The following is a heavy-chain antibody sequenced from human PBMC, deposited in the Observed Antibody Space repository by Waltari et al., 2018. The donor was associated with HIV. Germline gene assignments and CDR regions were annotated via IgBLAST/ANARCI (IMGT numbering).Heavy chain of an antibody. J-gene: IGHJ6*02. CDR1: GFTFSNSA. V-gene: IGHV3-23*01. D-gene: IGHD1-1*01. CDR3: AKKLSTGTYFYFYGMDV. Sequence: EAHLLESGGGLVQPGGSLRLSCAASGFTFSNSAMSWVRQAPGKGLEWVSGINSDGGRTYYAESVKGRFTISRNNSKNTLYLQMNSLGTDDTAIYYCAKKLSTGTYFYFYGMDVWGQGTTVTVSS. CDR2: INSDGGRT.